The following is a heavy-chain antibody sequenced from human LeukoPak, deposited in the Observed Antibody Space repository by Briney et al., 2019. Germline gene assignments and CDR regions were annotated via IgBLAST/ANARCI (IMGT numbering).Heavy chain of an antibody. CDR2: ISYDGSNK. D-gene: IGHD3-22*01. CDR3: AKDRYDSSGYSLDY. CDR1: GFTFSSYG. Sequence: GRSLRLSCAASGFTFSSYGMHWVRQAPGKGLEWVAVISYDGSNKYYADSVKGRFTISRDNSKNTLYLQMNSLRAEDTAVYYCAKDRYDSSGYSLDYWGQGTLVTVPS. J-gene: IGHJ4*02. V-gene: IGHV3-30*18.